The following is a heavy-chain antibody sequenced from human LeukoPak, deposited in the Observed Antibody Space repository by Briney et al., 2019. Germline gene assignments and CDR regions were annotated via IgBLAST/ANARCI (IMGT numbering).Heavy chain of an antibody. D-gene: IGHD6-19*01. CDR3: ARGYRSGWYDY. CDR1: GGSISSYY. V-gene: IGHV4-59*01. J-gene: IGHJ4*02. CDR2: IYYSGST. Sequence: SETLSLTCTVSGGSISSYYWSWIRQPPGKGLEWIGYIYYSGSTNCNPSLKSRVTISVDTSKNQFSLKLSSVTAADTAVYYCARGYRSGWYDYWGQGTLVTVSS.